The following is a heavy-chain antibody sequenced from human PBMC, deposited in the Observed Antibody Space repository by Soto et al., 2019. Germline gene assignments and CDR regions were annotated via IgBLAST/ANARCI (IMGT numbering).Heavy chain of an antibody. CDR2: IYWDDDK. J-gene: IGHJ6*02. CDR1: GFSLSTSGVG. Sequence: QITLKESGPTLVKPTQTLTLTCTFSGFSLSTSGVGVGWIRQPPRKALEWLALIYWDDDKRYSPSLKSRVTISTDTSKNQVVLTMSNMDPVDTATYYCAHTRVSYYYYGMDVWGQGTTVTVSS. V-gene: IGHV2-5*02. CDR3: AHTRVSYYYYGMDV.